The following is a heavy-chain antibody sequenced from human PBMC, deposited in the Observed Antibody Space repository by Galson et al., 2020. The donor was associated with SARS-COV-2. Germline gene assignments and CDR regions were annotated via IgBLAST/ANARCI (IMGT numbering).Heavy chain of an antibody. CDR2: INTYGNST. D-gene: IGHD3-22*01. V-gene: IGHV3-74*01. J-gene: IGHJ4*02. Sequence: GESLKISCAASGFTFSDYCMHWVRQAPGKGLVWVSRINTYGNSTNYADSVRGRFTVSRDNAKNMLYLQMNSLRAEDTAVYYCVRHSSGDYWGQGTLVNVSS. CDR1: GFTFSDYC. CDR3: VRHSSGDY.